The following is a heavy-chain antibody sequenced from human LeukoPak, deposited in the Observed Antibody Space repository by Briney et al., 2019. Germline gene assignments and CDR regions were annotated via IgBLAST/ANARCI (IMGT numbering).Heavy chain of an antibody. V-gene: IGHV1-18*01. D-gene: IGHD2-2*01. Sequence: PGASVKVSCKASGYTFTSYGISWVRQAPGQGLEWMGWISAYKGNTNYAQKLQGRVTMTTDTSTSTAYMELRSLRSDDTAVYYCARRYCSSTSCYQYYYYMDVWGKGTTVTVSS. CDR2: ISAYKGNT. CDR3: ARRYCSSTSCYQYYYYMDV. J-gene: IGHJ6*03. CDR1: GYTFTSYG.